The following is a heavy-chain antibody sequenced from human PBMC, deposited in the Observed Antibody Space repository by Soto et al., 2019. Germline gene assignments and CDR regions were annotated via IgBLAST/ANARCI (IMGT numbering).Heavy chain of an antibody. Sequence: HPGVSLRLSCAASGFTFSSYSMDWVRQAPGKGLEWVSYISSSSSTIYYADSVKGRFTISRDNAKNSLYLQMNSLRAEDTAVYYCARGGEQQLANYFDYWGQGTLVTVPS. V-gene: IGHV3-48*01. CDR3: ARGGEQQLANYFDY. D-gene: IGHD6-13*01. CDR1: GFTFSSYS. J-gene: IGHJ4*02. CDR2: ISSSSSTI.